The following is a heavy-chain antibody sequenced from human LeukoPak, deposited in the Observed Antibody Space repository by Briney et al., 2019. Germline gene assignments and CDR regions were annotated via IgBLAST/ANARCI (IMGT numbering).Heavy chain of an antibody. CDR2: IRSKANSYAT. D-gene: IGHD3-9*01. CDR3: AKVTYYDILTGYYRFDY. CDR1: GFTFSGSA. J-gene: IGHJ4*02. V-gene: IGHV3-73*01. Sequence: QPGGSLRLSCAASGFTFSGSAMHWVRQASGKGPEWVGRIRSKANSYATAYAASVKGRLTISRDDSKNTAYLQMNSLKTEDTAVYYCAKVTYYDILTGYYRFDYWGQGTLVTVSS.